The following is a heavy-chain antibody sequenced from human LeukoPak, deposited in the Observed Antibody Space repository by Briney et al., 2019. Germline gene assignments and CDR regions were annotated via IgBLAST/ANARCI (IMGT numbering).Heavy chain of an antibody. CDR3: ARGIRWLQLSYFDY. J-gene: IGHJ4*02. CDR1: GGSISSSSYY. CDR2: IYYSGST. Sequence: SETLSLTCTVSGGSISSSSYYWGWIRQPPGKGLEWIGSIYYSGSTYYNPSLKSRVTISVDTSKNQFSLKLSSVTAADTAVYYCARGIRWLQLSYFDYWGQGTLVTVSS. V-gene: IGHV4-39*07. D-gene: IGHD5-24*01.